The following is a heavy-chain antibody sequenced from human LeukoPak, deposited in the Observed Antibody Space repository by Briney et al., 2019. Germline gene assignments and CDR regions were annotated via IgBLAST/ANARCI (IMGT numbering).Heavy chain of an antibody. CDR3: AKDGGSYSTFDY. CDR1: GFTFSNSI. V-gene: IGHV3-30*04. J-gene: IGHJ4*02. CDR2: TTTDGNLK. D-gene: IGHD1-26*01. Sequence: GGSLRLSCAASGFTFSNSIIHWVRQAPGKGLEWVAVTTTDGNLKIYTDSVKGRFTISRDNSKNTLYLQMNSLRAEDTAVYYCAKDGGSYSTFDYWGQGTLVTVSS.